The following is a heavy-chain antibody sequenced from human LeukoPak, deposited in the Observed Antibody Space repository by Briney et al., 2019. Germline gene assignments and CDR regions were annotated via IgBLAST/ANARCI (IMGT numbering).Heavy chain of an antibody. Sequence: PGGSLRLSCTASGFTFSSYTMNWVRQAPGKGLEWVGRIKSKTDGGTTDYAAPVKGRFTISRDDSKNTLYLQMNSLKTEDTAVYYCTTRVAVAGNRNWFDPWGQGTLVTVSS. V-gene: IGHV3-15*01. J-gene: IGHJ5*02. CDR2: IKSKTDGGTT. D-gene: IGHD6-19*01. CDR3: TTRVAVAGNRNWFDP. CDR1: GFTFSSYT.